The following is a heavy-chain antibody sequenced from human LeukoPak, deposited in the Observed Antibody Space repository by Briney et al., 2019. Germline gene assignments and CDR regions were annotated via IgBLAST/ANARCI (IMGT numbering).Heavy chain of an antibody. Sequence: GGSLRLSCAASGFTFSTYSMNWVRQAPGKGLEWVSYISSSSSTIYYADSVKGRFTISRDNAKNSLYLQMNSLRAEDTAVYYCARGSAVVAAVSNDWGQGTLVTVSS. D-gene: IGHD2-15*01. J-gene: IGHJ4*02. CDR3: ARGSAVVAAVSND. CDR1: GFTFSTYS. V-gene: IGHV3-48*01. CDR2: ISSSSSTI.